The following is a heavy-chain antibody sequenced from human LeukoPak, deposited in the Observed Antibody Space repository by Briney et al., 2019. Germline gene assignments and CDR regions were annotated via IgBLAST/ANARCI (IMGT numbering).Heavy chain of an antibody. J-gene: IGHJ4*02. D-gene: IGHD2-2*01. CDR3: AKAPVPAEYYFDY. V-gene: IGHV3-23*01. CDR1: AFTLSIYG. Sequence: HSGRSLRPSCAASAFTLSIYGTSSVRQAPGKWLEWVSAIISSGRSTYYADSVKGGFTISRDNSKNTLYLQMNSLRAEDTAVYYCAKAPVPAEYYFDYWGQGTLVTVSS. CDR2: IISSGRST.